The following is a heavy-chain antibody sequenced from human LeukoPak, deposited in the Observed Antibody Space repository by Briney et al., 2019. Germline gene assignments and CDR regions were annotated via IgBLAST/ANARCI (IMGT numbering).Heavy chain of an antibody. CDR2: ISDYNGNT. J-gene: IGHJ4*02. D-gene: IGHD1-26*01. Sequence: ASVKVSCKASGYTFTSYGISWVRQAPGQGVEWMGWISDYNGNTNYAQKLQGRDTITTDTSTSTAYMELRSLRSDDTAVYYCARVSGSGWELPFGSFDYWGQGTLVTVSS. CDR3: ARVSGSGWELPFGSFDY. CDR1: GYTFTSYG. V-gene: IGHV1-18*01.